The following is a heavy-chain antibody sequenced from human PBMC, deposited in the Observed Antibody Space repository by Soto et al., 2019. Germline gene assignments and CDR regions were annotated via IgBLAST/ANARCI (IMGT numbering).Heavy chain of an antibody. J-gene: IGHJ4*02. Sequence: QVQLVESGGGVVQPGRSLRLSCAASGFTFSSYAMHWVRQAPGKGLEWVAVISYDGSNKYYADSVKGRFTISRDNSKNTLYLQMNSLRAEDTAVYYCARPPARGFGEFLDYWGQGTLVTVSS. D-gene: IGHD3-10*01. V-gene: IGHV3-30-3*01. CDR1: GFTFSSYA. CDR2: ISYDGSNK. CDR3: ARPPARGFGEFLDY.